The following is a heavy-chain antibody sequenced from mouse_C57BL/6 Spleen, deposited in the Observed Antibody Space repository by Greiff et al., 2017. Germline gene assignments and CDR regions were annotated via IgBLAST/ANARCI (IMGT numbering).Heavy chain of an antibody. CDR3: ARSWVDY. V-gene: IGHV1-76*01. J-gene: IGHJ2*01. CDR2: IYPGSGNT. CDR1: GYTFTDYY. Sequence: VQLQQSGAELVRPGASVKLSCKASGYTFTDYYINWVKQRPGQGLEWIARIYPGSGNTYYNEKFKGKATLTAEKSSSTAYMQLSSLTSEDSAVYFCARSWVDYWGQGTTLTVSS.